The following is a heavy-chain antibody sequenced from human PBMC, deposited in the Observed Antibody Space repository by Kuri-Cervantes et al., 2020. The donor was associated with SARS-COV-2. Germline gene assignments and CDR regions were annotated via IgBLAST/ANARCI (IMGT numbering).Heavy chain of an antibody. CDR1: GGSISSGSYY. V-gene: IGHV4-61*02. J-gene: IGHJ4*02. Sequence: SCTVSGGSISSGSYYWSWIRQPAGKGLEWIGRIYTSGSTNYNPSLKSRVTISVDTSENQFSLKLSSVTAADTAVYYCASGGSSGYFNYWGQGTLVTVSS. CDR3: ASGGSSGYFNY. D-gene: IGHD3-22*01. CDR2: IYTSGST.